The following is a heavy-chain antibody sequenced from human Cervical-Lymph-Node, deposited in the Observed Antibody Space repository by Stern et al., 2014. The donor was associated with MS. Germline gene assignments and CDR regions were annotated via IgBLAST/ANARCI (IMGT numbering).Heavy chain of an antibody. CDR2: IVHSGST. CDR1: GGSISSGDYS. Sequence: QVQLQESGSGLVKPSQTLSLTCAVSGGSISSGDYSWSWIRQPPGKSLEWIGDIVHSGSTYYNPSLKSRVSISVATSQNPFSLTLSSVTAADTAMYYCARIFGGNFDNWGQGTLVTVSS. J-gene: IGHJ4*02. CDR3: ARIFGGNFDN. V-gene: IGHV4-30-2*01. D-gene: IGHD4-23*01.